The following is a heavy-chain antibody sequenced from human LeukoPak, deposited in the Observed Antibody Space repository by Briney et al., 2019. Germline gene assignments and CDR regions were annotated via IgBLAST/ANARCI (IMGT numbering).Heavy chain of an antibody. CDR1: GFTVSSNY. J-gene: IGHJ6*04. CDR3: ARDQRITMVRGVAPVYYFYGMDV. D-gene: IGHD3-10*01. CDR2: IYSGGST. V-gene: IGHV3-53*01. Sequence: PGGSLRLSCAASGFTVSSNYMSWVRQAPGKGLEWVSVIYSGGSTYYADSVKGRFTISRDNSKNTLYLQMNSLRAEDTAVYYCARDQRITMVRGVAPVYYFYGMDVWGKGTTVTVSS.